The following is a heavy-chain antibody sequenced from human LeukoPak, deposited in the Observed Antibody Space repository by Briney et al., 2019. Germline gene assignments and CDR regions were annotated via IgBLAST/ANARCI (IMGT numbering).Heavy chain of an antibody. CDR1: GGTFSSYA. CDR2: IIPILGIA. D-gene: IGHD1-1*01. V-gene: IGHV1-69*04. CDR3: ARCLLTGTTSWFDP. J-gene: IGHJ5*02. Sequence: SVKVSCKASGGTFSSYAISWVRQAPGQGLEWMGRIIPILGIASYAQKFQGRVTITADKSTSTAYMELSSLRSEDTAVYYCARCLLTGTTSWFDPWGQGTLVTVSS.